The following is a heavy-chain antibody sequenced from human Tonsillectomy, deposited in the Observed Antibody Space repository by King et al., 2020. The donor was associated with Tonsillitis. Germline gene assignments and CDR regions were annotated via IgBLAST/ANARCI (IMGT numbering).Heavy chain of an antibody. CDR3: ARSYYSDFFDY. Sequence: DVQLVESGGGLVQPGGSLRLSCAASGFTFSSYDMHWVRQATGKGLEWVSAIGTAGDTYYAGSVEGRFTISRENAKNSLYFQMNSLRAEDTAVYYCARSYYSDFFDYWGQGTLVTVSS. V-gene: IGHV3-13*01. CDR2: IGTAGDT. D-gene: IGHD1-26*01. CDR1: GFTFSSYD. J-gene: IGHJ4*02.